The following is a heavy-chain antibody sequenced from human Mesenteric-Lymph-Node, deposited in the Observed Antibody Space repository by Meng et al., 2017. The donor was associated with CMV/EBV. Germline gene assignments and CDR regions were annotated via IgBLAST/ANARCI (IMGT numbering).Heavy chain of an antibody. J-gene: IGHJ6*02. D-gene: IGHD3-22*01. CDR2: ISSSSSYI. V-gene: IGHV3-21*01. CDR3: ARDTTYYYDSSDVYPVGYGMDV. CDR1: GFTFSSYS. Sequence: GGSLRLSCAASGFTFSSYSMNWVRQAPGKGLEWVSSISSSSSYIYYADSVKGRFTISRDNAKNSLYLQMNSLRAEDTAVYYCARDTTYYYDSSDVYPVGYGMDVWGQGTTVTVSS.